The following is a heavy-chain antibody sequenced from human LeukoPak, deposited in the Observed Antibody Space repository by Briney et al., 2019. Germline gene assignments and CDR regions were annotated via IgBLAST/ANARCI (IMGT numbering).Heavy chain of an antibody. CDR1: GFTVSSNY. J-gene: IGHJ4*02. Sequence: GGSLRLSCAASGFTVSSNYMSWVRQAPGKGLEWVATIKQDGSEKYYVDSVKGRFTISRDNAKNSLYLQVNSLRAEDTAVYYCARDRGYGSGSYLYWGQGTLVTVSS. V-gene: IGHV3-7*01. CDR3: ARDRGYGSGSYLY. CDR2: IKQDGSEK. D-gene: IGHD3-10*01.